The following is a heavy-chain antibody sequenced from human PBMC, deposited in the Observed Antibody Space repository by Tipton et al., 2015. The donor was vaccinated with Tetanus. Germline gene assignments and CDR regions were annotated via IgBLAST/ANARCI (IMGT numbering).Heavy chain of an antibody. CDR3: ARWVPGIVVAGGYYLDY. J-gene: IGHJ4*02. CDR1: GYTFTIYW. V-gene: IGHV5-51*01. Sequence: QLVQSGAEAKKPGESLKISCKGSGYTFTIYWIAWVRQMHGKGLEWMGIIYPGDSDTRYSPSFQGQVTISADKSISTAYLQWSSLKASDTAMYYCARWVPGIVVAGGYYLDYWGQGTLVTVSS. D-gene: IGHD6-19*01. CDR2: IYPGDSDT.